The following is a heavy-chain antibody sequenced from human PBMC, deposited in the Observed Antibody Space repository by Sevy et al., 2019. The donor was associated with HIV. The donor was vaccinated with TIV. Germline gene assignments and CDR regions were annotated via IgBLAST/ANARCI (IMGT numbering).Heavy chain of an antibody. CDR1: GYTFTSYG. J-gene: IGHJ5*02. CDR2: ISAYNGNT. D-gene: IGHD1-26*01. CDR3: ARVEGEVGATRVVGWFDP. Sequence: ASVKVSCKASGYTFTSYGISWVRQAPGQGLEWMGWISAYNGNTNYAQKLQGRVTMTTDTSTSTAYMELRSLRSDDTAVYYCARVEGEVGATRVVGWFDPWGQGTLVTVSS. V-gene: IGHV1-18*01.